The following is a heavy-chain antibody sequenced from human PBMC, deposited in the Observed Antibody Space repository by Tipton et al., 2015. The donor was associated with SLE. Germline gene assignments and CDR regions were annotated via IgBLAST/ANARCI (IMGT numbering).Heavy chain of an antibody. CDR2: ISGSGGST. CDR3: ARGSGYSYGPFDY. Sequence: SLRLSCAASGFTFSSYAMSWVRQAPGKGLEWVSAISGSGGSTYYADSVKGRFTISRDNAKNTLYLQMNSLRAEDTAVYYCARGSGYSYGPFDYWGQGTLVTVSS. V-gene: IGHV3-23*01. J-gene: IGHJ4*02. CDR1: GFTFSSYA. D-gene: IGHD5-18*01.